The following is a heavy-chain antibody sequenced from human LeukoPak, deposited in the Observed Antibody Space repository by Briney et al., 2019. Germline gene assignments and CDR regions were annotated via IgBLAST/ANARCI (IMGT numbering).Heavy chain of an antibody. J-gene: IGHJ4*02. CDR3: ARGKYSSSWAPFDY. CDR2: ISYDGSNK. D-gene: IGHD6-13*01. V-gene: IGHV3-30-3*01. Sequence: GGSLRLSCAASGFTFSSYTMHWVRQAPGKGLVWVAVISYDGSNKYYADSVKGRFTISRDNSKNTLYLQMNSLRAEDTAVYYCARGKYSSSWAPFDYWGQGTLVTVSS. CDR1: GFTFSSYT.